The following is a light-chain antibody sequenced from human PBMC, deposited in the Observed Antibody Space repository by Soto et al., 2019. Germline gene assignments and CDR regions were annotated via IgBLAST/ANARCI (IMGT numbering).Light chain of an antibody. CDR3: QKYNSAPLT. CDR2: AAS. CDR1: QGIRNY. J-gene: IGKJ3*01. V-gene: IGKV1-27*01. Sequence: DIQMTQSPSSLSASVGDRVTITCRASQGIRNYLAWYQQKPGKVPKLLIYAASTLQSGVPSRFSGSGSGTDFTLTISSLQPEDVATYYFQKYNSAPLTFGPGTKVDIK.